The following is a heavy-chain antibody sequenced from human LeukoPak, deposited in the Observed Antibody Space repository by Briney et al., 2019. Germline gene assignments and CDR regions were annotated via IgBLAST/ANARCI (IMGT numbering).Heavy chain of an antibody. D-gene: IGHD6-19*01. V-gene: IGHV4-4*07. CDR3: ARQEAGSGWNWFDP. CDR1: GGSISSYY. J-gene: IGHJ5*02. Sequence: SETLSLTCTVSGGSISSYYWSWIRQPAGKGLEWIGRIYTSGSTNYNPSLKSRVTISVDTSKNQFSLKLSSVTAADTAVYYCARQEAGSGWNWFDPWGQGTLVTVSS. CDR2: IYTSGST.